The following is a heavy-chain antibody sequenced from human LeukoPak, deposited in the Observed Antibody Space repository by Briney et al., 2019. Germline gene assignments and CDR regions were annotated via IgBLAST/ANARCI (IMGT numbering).Heavy chain of an antibody. V-gene: IGHV3-21*01. D-gene: IGHD4-17*01. CDR1: GFTFSSYS. J-gene: IGHJ6*03. CDR3: ARVGRDYGDYYYYYYYYMDV. CDR2: ISSSSSYI. Sequence: KTGGSLRLSCAASGFTFSSYSMNWVRQAPGKGLEWVSSISSSSSYIYYADSVKGRFTISRDNAKNSLYLQMNSLRAEDTAVYYCARVGRDYGDYYYYYYYYMDVWGKGTTVTISS.